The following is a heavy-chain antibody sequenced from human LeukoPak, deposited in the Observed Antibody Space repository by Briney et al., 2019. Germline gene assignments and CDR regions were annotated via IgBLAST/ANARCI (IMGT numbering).Heavy chain of an antibody. V-gene: IGHV3-30*04. D-gene: IGHD3-22*01. Sequence: PGRSLRLSCAPSIFTSSNYAMHGFRQAPGKGREWVAVISYDGSDKFYADSVKGRFTVSRDNSNNTLYLQMNSLRLEDTAVYHCVREPYFDSSGEPWGQGTLVTVSS. CDR2: ISYDGSDK. J-gene: IGHJ5*02. CDR3: VREPYFDSSGEP. CDR1: IFTSSNYA.